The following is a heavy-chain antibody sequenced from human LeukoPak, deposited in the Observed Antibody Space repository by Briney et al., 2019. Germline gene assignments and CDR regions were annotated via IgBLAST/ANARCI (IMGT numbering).Heavy chain of an antibody. J-gene: IGHJ4*02. D-gene: IGHD3-9*01. CDR1: GYTLTELS. V-gene: IGHV1-24*01. CDR2: FDPEDGET. CDR3: ATGGHRGEPSSYYDILTGYYNDGGDFDY. Sequence: ASVKVSCKVSGYTLTELSMHWVRQAPGKGLEWMGGFDPEDGETIYAQKFQGRVTMTEDTSTDTAYMELSSLRPEDTAVYYCATGGHRGEPSSYYDILTGYYNDGGDFDYWGQGTLVTVSS.